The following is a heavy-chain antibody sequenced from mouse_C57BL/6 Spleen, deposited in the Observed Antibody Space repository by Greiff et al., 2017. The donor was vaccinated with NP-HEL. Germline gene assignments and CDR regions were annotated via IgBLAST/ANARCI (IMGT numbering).Heavy chain of an antibody. V-gene: IGHV3-1*01. Sequence: EVQLQESGPGMVKPSQSLSLTCTVTGYSITSGYDWHWIRHFPGNKLEWMGYISYSGSTNYNPSLKSRISITHDTSKNHFFLKLNSVTTEDTATYYCAREGGLRGLAYWGQGTLVTVSA. CDR3: AREGGLRGLAY. J-gene: IGHJ3*01. D-gene: IGHD1-1*01. CDR1: GYSITSGYD. CDR2: ISYSGST.